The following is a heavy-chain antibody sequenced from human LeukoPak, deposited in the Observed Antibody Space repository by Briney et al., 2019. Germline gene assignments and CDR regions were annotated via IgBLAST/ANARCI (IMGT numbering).Heavy chain of an antibody. Sequence: GGSLRLSCVASGFTLSSYWMMWARQSPGKGLEWVANIKDDGSAQYYGDPVKGRFTISRDNAKNSLYLQMNSLRAEDTAVYYCARVIVLAPGAGDHFDYWGQGTLATVHS. J-gene: IGHJ4*02. V-gene: IGHV3-7*01. CDR3: ARVIVLAPGAGDHFDY. CDR1: GFTLSSYW. D-gene: IGHD2-2*01. CDR2: IKDDGSAQ.